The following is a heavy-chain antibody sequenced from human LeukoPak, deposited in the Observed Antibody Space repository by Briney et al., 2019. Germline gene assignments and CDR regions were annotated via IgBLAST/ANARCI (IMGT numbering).Heavy chain of an antibody. Sequence: PGRSLRLSCAASGFTFSSYAMHWVRQAPGKGLEWVAVISYDGSSKYYADSVKGRFTISRDNSKNTLYLQMNSLRAEDTAVYYCAREPYYDILTRYAFDIWGQGTMVTVSS. CDR3: AREPYYDILTRYAFDI. J-gene: IGHJ3*02. CDR1: GFTFSSYA. V-gene: IGHV3-30*04. D-gene: IGHD3-9*01. CDR2: ISYDGSSK.